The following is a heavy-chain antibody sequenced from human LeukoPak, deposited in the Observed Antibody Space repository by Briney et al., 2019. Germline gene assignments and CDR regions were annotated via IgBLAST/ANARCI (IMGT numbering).Heavy chain of an antibody. J-gene: IGHJ4*02. CDR3: ARDGDINDSSGYYQELDY. Sequence: GASVKVSCKASGYTFTSYAMHWVRQAPGQRLEWMGWINAGNGNTKYSQKFQGRVTITRDTSASTAYMELSSLRSEDTAVYYCARDGDINDSSGYYQELDYWGQGTLVTVSS. CDR1: GYTFTSYA. CDR2: INAGNGNT. V-gene: IGHV1-3*01. D-gene: IGHD3-22*01.